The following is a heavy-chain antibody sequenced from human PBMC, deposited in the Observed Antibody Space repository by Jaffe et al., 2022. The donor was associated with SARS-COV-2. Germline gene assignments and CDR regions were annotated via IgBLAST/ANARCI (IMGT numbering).Heavy chain of an antibody. J-gene: IGHJ5*02. Sequence: QVQLVQSGAEVKKPGASVKVSCKASGYTFTSYDINWVRQATGQGLEWMGWMNPNSGNTGYAQKFQGRVTMTRNTSISTAYMELSSLRSEDTAVYYCARGDCSSTSCYFSPLFDPWGQGTLVTVSS. CDR3: ARGDCSSTSCYFSPLFDP. CDR2: MNPNSGNT. D-gene: IGHD2-2*01. CDR1: GYTFTSYD. V-gene: IGHV1-8*01.